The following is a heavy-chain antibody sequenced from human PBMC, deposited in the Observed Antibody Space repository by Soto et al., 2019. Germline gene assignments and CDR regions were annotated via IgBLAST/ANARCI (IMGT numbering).Heavy chain of an antibody. J-gene: IGHJ4*02. D-gene: IGHD1-26*01. Sequence: ASVKVSCKASGYTFTGYYVHWVRQAPGQGLEWMGWINPNSGGTNYAQKFQGRVTMTRDTSISTAYMELSRLRSDDTAVYYCARDLGSYSGSYSVDYWGQGTLVTVSS. CDR2: INPNSGGT. CDR3: ARDLGSYSGSYSVDY. CDR1: GYTFTGYY. V-gene: IGHV1-2*02.